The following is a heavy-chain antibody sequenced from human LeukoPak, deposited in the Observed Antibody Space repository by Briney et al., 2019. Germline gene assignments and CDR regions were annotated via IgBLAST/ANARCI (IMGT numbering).Heavy chain of an antibody. CDR2: ISYDGSNK. D-gene: IGHD5-18*01. CDR1: GFTFSSYA. Sequence: PGRSLRLSCAASGFTFSSYAMHWVRQDPGKGLEWVAVISYDGSNKYYADSVKGRFTISRDNSKNTLYLQMNSLRAEDTAVYYCQGRAMVTNDYWGQGTLVTVSS. V-gene: IGHV3-30-3*01. J-gene: IGHJ4*02. CDR3: QGRAMVTNDY.